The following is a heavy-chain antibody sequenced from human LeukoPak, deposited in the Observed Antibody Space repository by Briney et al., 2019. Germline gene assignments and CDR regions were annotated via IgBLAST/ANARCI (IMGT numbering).Heavy chain of an antibody. V-gene: IGHV3-21*01. J-gene: IGHJ4*02. CDR2: ISSSSSYI. D-gene: IGHD4-17*01. Sequence: KSGGSLRLSCAASGFTFSSYSMNWVRQAPGKGLEWVSSISSSSSYIYYADSVKGRFTISRDNAKNTLYLQMNSLRAEDTAVYYCAAAYMTTVTFFDYWGQGTLVTVSS. CDR1: GFTFSSYS. CDR3: AAAYMTTVTFFDY.